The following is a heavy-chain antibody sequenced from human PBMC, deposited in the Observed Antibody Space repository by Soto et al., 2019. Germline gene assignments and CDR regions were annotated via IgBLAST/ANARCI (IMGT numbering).Heavy chain of an antibody. D-gene: IGHD4-17*01. CDR2: IYYSGST. CDR1: GGSISSYY. CDR3: ARRQAYGDYYMDV. V-gene: IGHV4-59*08. J-gene: IGHJ6*03. Sequence: PSETLSLTCPVSGGSISSYYWSWIRQPPGKGLEWIGYIYYSGSTNYNPSLKSRVTISVDTSKNQFSLKLSSVTAADTAVYYCARRQAYGDYYMDVWGKGTTVTVSS.